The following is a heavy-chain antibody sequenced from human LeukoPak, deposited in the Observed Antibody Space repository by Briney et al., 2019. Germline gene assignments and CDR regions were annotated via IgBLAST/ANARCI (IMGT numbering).Heavy chain of an antibody. CDR2: IIPILGIA. D-gene: IGHD6-13*01. CDR3: ARTRGIAAAGYFDY. J-gene: IGHJ4*02. CDR1: GGAFSSYT. Sequence: SVKVSCKAAGGAFSSYTIRWVRQAPGQGLEWMGRIIPILGIANYAQKFQGRVTITADKSTSTAYMELSSLRSEDTAVYYCARTRGIAAAGYFDYWGQGTLVTVSS. V-gene: IGHV1-69*02.